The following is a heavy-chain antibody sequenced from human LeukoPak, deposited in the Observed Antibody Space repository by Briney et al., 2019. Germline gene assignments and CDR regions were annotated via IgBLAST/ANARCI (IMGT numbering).Heavy chain of an antibody. CDR3: ARDQGAARFGVANNWFDP. V-gene: IGHV3-30*01. Sequence: PGRSLRLSCAASGFTFSSYAMHWVRQAPGKGLEWVAVISYDGSNKYYADSVKGRFTTSRDNSKNTLYLQMNSLRAEDTAVYYCARDQGAARFGVANNWFDPWGQGTLVTVSS. CDR1: GFTFSSYA. CDR2: ISYDGSNK. D-gene: IGHD3-3*01. J-gene: IGHJ5*02.